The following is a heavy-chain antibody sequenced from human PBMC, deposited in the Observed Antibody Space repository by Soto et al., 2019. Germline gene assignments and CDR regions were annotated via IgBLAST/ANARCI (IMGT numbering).Heavy chain of an antibody. J-gene: IGHJ4*02. Sequence: AAVKVSCKTCGCTFTRYYMHWVRQAPGQGLEWMGIINPSGGSTSYAQKFQGRVTMTRDTSTSTVYMELSSLRSEDTAVYYCARDRIAVAGTVKDYWGQGTLVTVSS. CDR3: ARDRIAVAGTVKDY. CDR1: GCTFTRYY. CDR2: INPSGGST. D-gene: IGHD6-19*01. V-gene: IGHV1-46*01.